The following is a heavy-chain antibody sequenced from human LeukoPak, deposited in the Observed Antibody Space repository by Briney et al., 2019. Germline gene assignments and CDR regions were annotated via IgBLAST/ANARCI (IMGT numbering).Heavy chain of an antibody. CDR3: ARGNCSGGSCYPYYYYYYMDV. Sequence: GGSLRLSCAASGFTFSSYEMNWVRQAPGKGLEWVSYISSSGSTTYYADSVKGRFTISRDNAKNSLYLQMNSLRAEDTAVYYCARGNCSGGSCYPYYYYYYMDVWGKGTTVTISS. CDR1: GFTFSSYE. V-gene: IGHV3-48*03. J-gene: IGHJ6*03. CDR2: ISSSGSTT. D-gene: IGHD2-15*01.